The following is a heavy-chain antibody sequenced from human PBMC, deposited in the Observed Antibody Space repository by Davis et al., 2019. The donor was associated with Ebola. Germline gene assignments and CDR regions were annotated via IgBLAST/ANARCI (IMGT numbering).Heavy chain of an antibody. CDR1: GFTFSSYE. Sequence: PGGSLRLSCAASGFTFSSYEMNWVRQAPGKGLEWVSYISSSGSTIYYADSVKGRFTISRDNAKNSLYLQMNSLRAEDTAVYYCARGGFWSGIYYYYYGMDVWGQGTTVTVSS. CDR2: ISSSGSTI. J-gene: IGHJ6*02. CDR3: ARGGFWSGIYYYYYGMDV. D-gene: IGHD3-3*01. V-gene: IGHV3-48*03.